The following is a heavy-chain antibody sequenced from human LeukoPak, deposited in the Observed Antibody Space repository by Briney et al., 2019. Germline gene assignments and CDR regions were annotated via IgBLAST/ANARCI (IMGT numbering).Heavy chain of an antibody. J-gene: IGHJ6*02. Sequence: GGSLRLSCAASGFTVSSNYMSWVRQAPGKGLEWVSAIYSGGSTYYADSVKGRFTISRDNSKNTLYLQMNSLRAEDTAVYYCARGRGYSYGSHYYGMDVWGQGTTVTVSS. CDR3: ARGRGYSYGSHYYGMDV. CDR2: IYSGGST. CDR1: GFTVSSNY. V-gene: IGHV3-66*01. D-gene: IGHD5-18*01.